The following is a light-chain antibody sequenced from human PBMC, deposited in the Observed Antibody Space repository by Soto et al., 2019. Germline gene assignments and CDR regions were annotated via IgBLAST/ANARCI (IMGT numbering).Light chain of an antibody. CDR2: GAS. CDR1: QSVSSDY. Sequence: EIVLTQSPGTLSLSPGERATLSCRASQSVSSDYLAWYQQKPGQAPSVVIYGASSRATGIPDRFSGSGSGTDFTLTISRLEPEDFTVYYCHQYSISLPWTFGQGTKVEI. J-gene: IGKJ1*01. V-gene: IGKV3-20*01. CDR3: HQYSISLPWT.